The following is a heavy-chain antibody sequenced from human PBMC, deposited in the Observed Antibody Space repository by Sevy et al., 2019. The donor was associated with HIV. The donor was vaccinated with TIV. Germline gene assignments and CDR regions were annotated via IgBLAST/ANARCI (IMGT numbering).Heavy chain of an antibody. V-gene: IGHV3-21*01. D-gene: IGHD3-16*02. J-gene: IGHJ3*02. CDR3: ARDQYYDYVWGSYRQGDAFDI. Sequence: GGSLRLSCAASGFTFSSYSMYWVRQAPGKGLEWVSSISSSSSYIYYADSVKGRFTISRDNAKNSLYLQMNSLRAEDTAVYYCARDQYYDYVWGSYRQGDAFDIWGQGTMVTVSS. CDR1: GFTFSSYS. CDR2: ISSSSSYI.